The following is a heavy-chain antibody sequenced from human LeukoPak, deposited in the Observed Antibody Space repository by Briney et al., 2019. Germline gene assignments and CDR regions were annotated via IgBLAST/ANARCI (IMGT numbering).Heavy chain of an antibody. D-gene: IGHD3-22*01. V-gene: IGHV4-39*07. CDR2: IYSGGST. Sequence: SETLSLTCTVSGGSISSVSYYWGWIRQPPGKGLEWIGTIYSGGSTYYTPSLKSRVTISVDTSNNQFSLKLSSVTAADTAVYYCARVGYYDSSGYYAPFYWGQGTLVTVSS. CDR3: ARVGYYDSSGYYAPFY. J-gene: IGHJ4*02. CDR1: GGSISSVSYY.